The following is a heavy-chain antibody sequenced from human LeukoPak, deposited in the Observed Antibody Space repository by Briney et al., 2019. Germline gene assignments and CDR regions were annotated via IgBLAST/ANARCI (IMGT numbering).Heavy chain of an antibody. D-gene: IGHD3-22*01. V-gene: IGHV3-23*01. CDR2: ISGSGGST. Sequence: GGSLRLSCAASGFFFSNYWMSWVRQAPGKGLEWVSAISGSGGSTYYADSVKGRFTISRDNSKNTLYLQMNSLRAEDTAVYYCARSADSSGSDAFDVWGQGTMVTVSS. J-gene: IGHJ3*01. CDR3: ARSADSSGSDAFDV. CDR1: GFFFSNYW.